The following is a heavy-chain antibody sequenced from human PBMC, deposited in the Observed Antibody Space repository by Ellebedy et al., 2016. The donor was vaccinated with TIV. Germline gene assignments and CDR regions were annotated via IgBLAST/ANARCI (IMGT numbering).Heavy chain of an antibody. CDR3: ARVDRHGWSDV. CDR1: GGSISNNY. D-gene: IGHD5-24*01. V-gene: IGHV4-59*01. J-gene: IGHJ4*02. Sequence: MPSETLSLTCTVSGGSISNNYWSWIRQPPGKGLEWIGYIDYSGSTRYNPSLYSRVTISVDTSKNQFFLKLTSVTAADTAVYYCARVDRHGWSDVWGQGSLVTVSS. CDR2: IDYSGST.